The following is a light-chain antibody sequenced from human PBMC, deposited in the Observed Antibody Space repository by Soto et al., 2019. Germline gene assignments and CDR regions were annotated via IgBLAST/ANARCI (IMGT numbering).Light chain of an antibody. CDR1: SSHIGSNT. V-gene: IGLV1-44*01. Sequence: QSELTQPPSASGTPGQRVIISCSGSSSHIGSNTVNWYQQLPGTAPKLLIYSNNQRPSGVPDRFSGSKSGTSASLAISGLQSEDEADYYCAAWDDSLNGRYVFGTGTKLTVL. CDR2: SNN. J-gene: IGLJ1*01. CDR3: AAWDDSLNGRYV.